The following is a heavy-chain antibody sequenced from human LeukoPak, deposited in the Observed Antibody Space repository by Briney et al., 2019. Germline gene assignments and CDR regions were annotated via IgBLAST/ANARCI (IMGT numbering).Heavy chain of an antibody. CDR1: GFTFSSYA. CDR2: ISYDGSNK. J-gene: IGHJ4*02. Sequence: GRSLRLSCAASGFTFSSYAMHWVRQAPGKGLEWVAVISYDGSNKYYADSVKGRFTISRDNSKNTLYLQTNSLRAEDTAVYYCARDYIAAVDYWGQGTLVTVSS. V-gene: IGHV3-30-3*01. D-gene: IGHD6-13*01. CDR3: ARDYIAAVDY.